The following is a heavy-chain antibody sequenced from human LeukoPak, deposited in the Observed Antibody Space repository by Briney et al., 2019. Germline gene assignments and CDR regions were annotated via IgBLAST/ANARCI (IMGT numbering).Heavy chain of an antibody. CDR3: TTDHRHYYDSSGYYYPQLNYYYYGMDV. CDR2: IKSKTDGGTT. CDR1: GFTFSNAW. V-gene: IGHV3-15*01. J-gene: IGHJ6*02. Sequence: GGSLRLSCAASGFTFSNAWMSWVRQAPGKGLEWVGRIKSKTDGGTTDYAAPVKGRFTISRDDSKNTLYLQMNSLKTEDTAVYYCTTDHRHYYDSSGYYYPQLNYYYYGMDVWGQGTTVTVSS. D-gene: IGHD3-22*01.